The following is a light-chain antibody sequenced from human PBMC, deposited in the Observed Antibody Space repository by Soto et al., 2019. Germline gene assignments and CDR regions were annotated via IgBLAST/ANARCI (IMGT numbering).Light chain of an antibody. CDR2: DAS. V-gene: IGKV1-5*01. J-gene: IGKJ1*01. Sequence: DIQLTPSPPTLSASVVDRVTITCRASQPISSWLAWYHQKPGKAPNLLIFDASNLESGVPSRFSGSGSGTEFTLTISSLQPEDFGIYYCQQYENYWTFGQGTKVDIK. CDR3: QQYENYWT. CDR1: QPISSW.